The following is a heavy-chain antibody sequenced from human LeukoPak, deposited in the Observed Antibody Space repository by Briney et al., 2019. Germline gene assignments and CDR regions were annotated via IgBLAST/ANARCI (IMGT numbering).Heavy chain of an antibody. Sequence: GGSLRLSCAASGFTFSSYAMNWVRRAPGQGLEWVSTIKINGAGTHHADSVRGRFTISRDDSKNTLYLQMDSLRAEDTAIYYCARDDYGDSGPLFDYWGQGALVTVSS. CDR3: ARDDYGDSGPLFDY. D-gene: IGHD4-17*01. CDR2: IKINGAGT. CDR1: GFTFSSYA. V-gene: IGHV3-23*01. J-gene: IGHJ4*02.